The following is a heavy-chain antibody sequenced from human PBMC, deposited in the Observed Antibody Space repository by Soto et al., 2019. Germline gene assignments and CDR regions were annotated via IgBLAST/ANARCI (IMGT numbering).Heavy chain of an antibody. D-gene: IGHD3-10*01. J-gene: IGHJ4*01. V-gene: IGHV3-15*07. Sequence: EVELVESGGGLVKPGGCLTLSCAASGFSFKNAWMNWVRQAPGKGLEWVGRIKNKNDGGTTDYAAFVKGRFTISRDASENHIYLQMNGLKAEDTGVYFCTVLWFGEIYNYWGQGSLVTVSS. CDR2: IKNKNDGGTT. CDR3: TVLWFGEIYNY. CDR1: GFSFKNAW.